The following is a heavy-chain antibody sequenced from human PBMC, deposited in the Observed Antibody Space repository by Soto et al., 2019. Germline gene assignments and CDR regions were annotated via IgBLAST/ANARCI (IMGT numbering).Heavy chain of an antibody. CDR3: ARDLGYYDSSGYFDY. V-gene: IGHV3-11*01. CDR1: GFTFSDSY. J-gene: IGHJ4*02. D-gene: IGHD3-22*01. CDR2: ISSSDSII. Sequence: QVQLVESGGGLVKPGGSLRLSCAASGFTFSDSYMSWIRQAPGKGLEWVSYISSSDSIIYYSDSVKGRFIISRDNAKNSLDLQMNSLRAEDTAVYYCARDLGYYDSSGYFDYWGQGTLVTVSS.